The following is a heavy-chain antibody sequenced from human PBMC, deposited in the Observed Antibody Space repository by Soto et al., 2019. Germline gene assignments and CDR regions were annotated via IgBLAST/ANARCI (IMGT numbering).Heavy chain of an antibody. V-gene: IGHV1-69*13. CDR3: ARVGYCSGGSCSSQENWFDP. CDR2: IIPIFGTA. Sequence: SVKVSCKASGGTFSSYAISWVRQAPGQGLEWMGGIIPIFGTANYAQKFQGRVTITADESTSTAYMELRSLRSDDTAVYYCARVGYCSGGSCSSQENWFDPWGQGTLVTVSS. D-gene: IGHD2-15*01. J-gene: IGHJ5*02. CDR1: GGTFSSYA.